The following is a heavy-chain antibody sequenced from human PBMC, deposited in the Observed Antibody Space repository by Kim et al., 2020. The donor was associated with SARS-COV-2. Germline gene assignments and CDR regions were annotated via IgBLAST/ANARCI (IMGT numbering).Heavy chain of an antibody. V-gene: IGHV3-9*01. Sequence: GGSLRLSCAASGFTFDDYAMHWVRQAPGKGLEWVSGISWNSGSIGYADSVKGRFTISRDNAKNSLYLQMNSLRAEDTALYYCAKGRWGQVSAALPSHAFDIWGQGTMVTVSS. CDR1: GFTFDDYA. CDR3: AKGRWGQVSAALPSHAFDI. CDR2: ISWNSGSI. D-gene: IGHD6-13*01. J-gene: IGHJ3*02.